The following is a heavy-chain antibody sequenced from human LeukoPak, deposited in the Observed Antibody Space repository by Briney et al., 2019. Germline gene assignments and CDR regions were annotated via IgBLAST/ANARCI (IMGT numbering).Heavy chain of an antibody. V-gene: IGHV3-23*01. J-gene: IGHJ4*02. Sequence: GGSLRLSCGASGFTFSNYAMSWVRQAPGKGLEWVSGINDNGSTRFYAASVKGRFTSSRDNPKNTLYLQMNSLRAEDTAVYYCARDQGSAEDYWGQGTLVTVSS. CDR2: INDNGSTR. D-gene: IGHD2-15*01. CDR3: ARDQGSAEDY. CDR1: GFTFSNYA.